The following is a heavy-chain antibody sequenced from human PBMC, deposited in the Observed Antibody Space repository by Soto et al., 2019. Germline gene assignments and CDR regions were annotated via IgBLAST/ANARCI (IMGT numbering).Heavy chain of an antibody. CDR2: IYPLDSYT. V-gene: IGHV5-51*01. CDR1: GYSFSTYW. D-gene: IGHD2-2*01. CDR3: GRIAPSTSFIDF. Sequence: TGESLKISCKVSGYSFSTYWIGWVRQKPGKGLEWMGIIYPLDSYTRYSPSFQGQFTMSVDKSTTTAYLQWSSLKASDSAMYYCGRIAPSTSFIDFWGQGTLVTVSS. J-gene: IGHJ4*02.